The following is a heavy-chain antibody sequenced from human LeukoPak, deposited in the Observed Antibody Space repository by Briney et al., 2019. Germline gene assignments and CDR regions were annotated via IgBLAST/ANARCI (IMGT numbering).Heavy chain of an antibody. CDR3: ARGGYSGYDWDDY. CDR2: IWYDGSNK. V-gene: IGHV3-33*01. Sequence: GGSLRLSCAASGFTFSSYGMHWVRQAPGKGLGWVAVIWYDGSNKYYADSVKGRFTISRDNSKNTLYLQMNSLRAEDTAVYYCARGGYSGYDWDDYWGQGTLVTVSS. CDR1: GFTFSSYG. D-gene: IGHD5-12*01. J-gene: IGHJ4*02.